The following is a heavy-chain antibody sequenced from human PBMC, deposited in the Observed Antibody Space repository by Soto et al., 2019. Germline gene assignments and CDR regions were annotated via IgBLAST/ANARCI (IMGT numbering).Heavy chain of an antibody. CDR1: GFTFSSYA. CDR3: AKEGVNSSGWYTFFDY. CDR2: ISGSGGST. V-gene: IGHV3-23*01. D-gene: IGHD6-19*01. J-gene: IGHJ4*02. Sequence: PGGSLRLSCAASGFTFSSYAMSWVRQAPGKGLEWVSAISGSGGSTYYADSVKGRFTISRDNSKNTLYLQMNSLRAEDTAVYYCAKEGVNSSGWYTFFDYWGQGTLVTVSS.